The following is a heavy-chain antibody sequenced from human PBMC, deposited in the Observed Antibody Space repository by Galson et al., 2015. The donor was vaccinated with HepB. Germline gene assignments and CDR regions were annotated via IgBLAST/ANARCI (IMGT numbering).Heavy chain of an antibody. CDR1: GYTLTELS. D-gene: IGHD2-2*01. Sequence: SVKVSCKVSGYTLTELSMHWVRQAPGKGLEWMGGFDPEDGETIYAQKFQGRVTMTEDTSTDTAYMELSSLRSEDTAVYYCATDIRSRAGIVVVPAGAHYYYGMDVWGQGTTVTVSS. CDR2: FDPEDGET. V-gene: IGHV1-24*01. J-gene: IGHJ6*02. CDR3: ATDIRSRAGIVVVPAGAHYYYGMDV.